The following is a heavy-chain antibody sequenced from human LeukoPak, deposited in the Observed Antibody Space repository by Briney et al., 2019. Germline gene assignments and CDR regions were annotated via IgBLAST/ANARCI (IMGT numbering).Heavy chain of an antibody. V-gene: IGHV3-21*01. CDR3: ARDGSMLVPAAPFDY. Sequence: GGSLRLSCAASEFTFSSYSMNWVRQAPGKGLEWVSSISSSSSYIYYADSVKGRFTISRDNAKNSLYLQMNSLRAEDTAVYYCARDGSMLVPAAPFDYWGQGTLVTVSS. J-gene: IGHJ4*02. CDR1: EFTFSSYS. D-gene: IGHD2-2*01. CDR2: ISSSSSYI.